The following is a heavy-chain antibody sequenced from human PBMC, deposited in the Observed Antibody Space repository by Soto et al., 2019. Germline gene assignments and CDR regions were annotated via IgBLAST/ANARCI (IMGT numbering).Heavy chain of an antibody. V-gene: IGHV3-30-3*01. CDR3: ARGRYGDFFDY. J-gene: IGHJ4*02. D-gene: IGHD4-17*01. CDR1: GFTFSSNA. Sequence: GGSLRLSCAASGFTFSSNAMHWVRQAPGKGLEWVTVISYDGSNKYYADSVKGRFTISRDTSKNTLYLQMNSLRAEDTAVYYCARGRYGDFFDYWGQGTLVTVSS. CDR2: ISYDGSNK.